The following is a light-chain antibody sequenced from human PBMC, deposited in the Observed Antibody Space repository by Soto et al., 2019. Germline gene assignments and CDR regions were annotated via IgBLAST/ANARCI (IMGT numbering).Light chain of an antibody. J-gene: IGKJ1*01. Sequence: DIQMTQSPSAMSASVGDRVTITCRASQGIRNYLAWFQQKPDKVPKRLIYSVSSLQSGVPSRFSGSGSETEFTLTISSLQPEDFATYYCLQSYRYPWTFGQGTKVDNK. CDR1: QGIRNY. CDR2: SVS. CDR3: LQSYRYPWT. V-gene: IGKV1-17*03.